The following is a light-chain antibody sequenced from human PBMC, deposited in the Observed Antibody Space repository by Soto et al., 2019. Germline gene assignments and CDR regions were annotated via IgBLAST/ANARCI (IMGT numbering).Light chain of an antibody. CDR3: QQYGNSPYT. V-gene: IGKV3-20*01. Sequence: EIVLTQSPGTLSLSPGERATLSCRASQSVSSSYLAWHQQKPGQAPTLLIYGASSRATGIPDRFSGSGSGTDFTLTISRLEPEDFAVYYCQQYGNSPYTFGQGTRLEIK. J-gene: IGKJ2*01. CDR1: QSVSSSY. CDR2: GAS.